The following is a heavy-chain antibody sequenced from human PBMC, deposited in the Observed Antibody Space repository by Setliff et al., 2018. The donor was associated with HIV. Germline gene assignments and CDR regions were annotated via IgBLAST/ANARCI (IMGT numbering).Heavy chain of an antibody. Sequence: ASVKVSCKTSGYTFNAFYIYWVRQAPGQGLEWMGMINPSGSITNYAQKFQGRLTLTRDTSMSTVYMELNSLKSEDTAIYYCAREPPRRRGTVAEDYWGQGTLGTVSS. CDR1: GYTFNAFY. D-gene: IGHD1-26*01. V-gene: IGHV1-46*02. CDR3: AREPPRRRGTVAEDY. CDR2: INPSGSIT. J-gene: IGHJ4*02.